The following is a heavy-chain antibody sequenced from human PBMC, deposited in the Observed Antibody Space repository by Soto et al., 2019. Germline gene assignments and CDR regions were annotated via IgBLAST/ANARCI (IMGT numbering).Heavy chain of an antibody. CDR2: IKSKTDGGTT. CDR3: TTGFIAARLLDYYYGMDV. V-gene: IGHV3-15*01. CDR1: GFTFSSYA. J-gene: IGHJ6*02. Sequence: GGSLRLSCAASGFTFSSYAMSWVRQAPGKGLEWVGRIKSKTDGGTTDYAAPVKGRFTISRDDSKNTLYLQMNSLKTEDTAVYYCTTGFIAARLLDYYYGMDVWGQGTTVTVSS. D-gene: IGHD6-6*01.